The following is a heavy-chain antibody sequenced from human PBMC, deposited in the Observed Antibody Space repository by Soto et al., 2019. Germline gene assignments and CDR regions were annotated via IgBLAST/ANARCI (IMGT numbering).Heavy chain of an antibody. CDR3: ARSGAGGAVDY. D-gene: IGHD3-10*01. J-gene: IGHJ4*02. V-gene: IGHV4-34*01. CDR2: INHSGST. CDR1: GGSFSGYY. Sequence: SETLSLTCAVYGGSFSGYYWSWIRQPPGKGLEWIGEINHSGSTNYNPSLKSRVTISVDTSKNQFSLKLSSVTAADTAVYYCARSGAGGAVDYWGQGTLVTVS.